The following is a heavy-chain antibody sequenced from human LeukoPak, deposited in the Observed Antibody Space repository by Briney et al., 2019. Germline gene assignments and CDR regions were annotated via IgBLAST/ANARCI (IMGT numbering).Heavy chain of an antibody. CDR2: ITSSSSYI. CDR3: ARDRHHYYDSSGYYKDAFDI. CDR1: GFTFVSYS. Sequence: GRSLRLSCAASGFTFVSYSMTWVRQAPGKGLEWVSSITSSSSYIYYADSVKGRFTISRDNAKNSLYLQMNSLRAEDTAVYYCARDRHHYYDSSGYYKDAFDIWGQGTMVTVSS. V-gene: IGHV3-21*01. D-gene: IGHD3-22*01. J-gene: IGHJ3*02.